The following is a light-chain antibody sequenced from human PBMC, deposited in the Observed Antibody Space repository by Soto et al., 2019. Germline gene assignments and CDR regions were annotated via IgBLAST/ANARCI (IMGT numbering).Light chain of an antibody. CDR3: QHYDSYPLT. CDR1: QGISSY. Sequence: AILMTQSPSSFSASTGDRVTITCRSSQGISSYLAWYQQKPGKAPKLLIYAASTWESGVPSRFIGSGSGTDFTLTISCLQSEDFAAYYCQHYDSYPLTFGGGTKVDIK. V-gene: IGKV1-8*01. J-gene: IGKJ4*01. CDR2: AAS.